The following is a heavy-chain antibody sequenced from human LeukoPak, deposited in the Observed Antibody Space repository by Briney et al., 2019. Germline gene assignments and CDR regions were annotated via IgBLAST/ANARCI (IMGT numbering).Heavy chain of an antibody. CDR3: ARGGEQLALTYFDY. D-gene: IGHD6-6*01. CDR1: GGSISSGTYH. J-gene: IGHJ4*02. V-gene: IGHV4-61*02. CDR2: IYTSGST. Sequence: PSETLSLTCTVSGGSISSGTYHWNWIRQPAGKGLEWIGRIYTSGSTNYNPSLKSRVTISVDTSKNQFSLNLNSVTATDTAVYYCARGGEQLALTYFDYWGQGTLVTVPS.